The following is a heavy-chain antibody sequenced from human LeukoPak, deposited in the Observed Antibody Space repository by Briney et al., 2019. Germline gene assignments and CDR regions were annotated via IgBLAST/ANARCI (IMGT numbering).Heavy chain of an antibody. V-gene: IGHV3-66*01. Sequence: PGGSLRLSCAASGFTFSDNYMSWVRQAPGKGLEWVSVIKNGGSTDYADSVKGRFTVSRDNSKNTLYLQMNSLRAEDTAMYYCARDILSSGWYEFDDWGQGTPVTVSS. CDR3: ARDILSSGWYEFDD. J-gene: IGHJ4*02. CDR2: IKNGGST. CDR1: GFTFSDNY. D-gene: IGHD6-19*01.